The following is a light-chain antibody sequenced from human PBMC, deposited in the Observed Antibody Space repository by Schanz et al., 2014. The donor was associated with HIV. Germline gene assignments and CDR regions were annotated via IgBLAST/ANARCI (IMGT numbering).Light chain of an antibody. Sequence: QSVLTQPPSVSGAPGQRVTISCTGSRANIGAGYDVHWYQQLPGTAPKLLIYANVDRPSGVPDRFSGSKSGTSASLAISGLRSEDEADYFCAAWDDRLHTWVFGGGTKLTVL. CDR2: ANV. J-gene: IGLJ3*02. V-gene: IGLV1-40*01. CDR3: AAWDDRLHTWV. CDR1: RANIGAGYD.